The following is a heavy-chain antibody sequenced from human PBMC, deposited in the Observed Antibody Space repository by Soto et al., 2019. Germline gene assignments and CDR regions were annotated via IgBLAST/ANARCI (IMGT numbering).Heavy chain of an antibody. CDR2: TYYRSKWYN. J-gene: IGHJ6*02. CDR1: GDSVSSNSAA. CDR3: ARVSYYYDSSGYYPNYYYYGMDV. D-gene: IGHD3-22*01. Sequence: PSQTLSLTCAISGDSVSSNSAAWNWIRQSPSRGLEWLGRTYYRSKWYNDYAVSVKSRITINPDTSKNQFSLQLNPVTPEDTAVYYCARVSYYYDSSGYYPNYYYYGMDVWGQGTTVTVSS. V-gene: IGHV6-1*01.